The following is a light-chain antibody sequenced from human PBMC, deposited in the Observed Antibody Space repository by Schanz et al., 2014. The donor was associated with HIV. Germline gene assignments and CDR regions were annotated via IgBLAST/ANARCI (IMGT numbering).Light chain of an antibody. CDR3: SSYTVSGARGVI. CDR2: DVS. J-gene: IGLJ2*01. CDR1: SNDVGGYNY. V-gene: IGLV2-14*03. Sequence: QSALTQPASVSGSPGQSITISCTGTSNDVGGYNYVSWYQQHPGKAPKLMIYDVSNRPSGVSNRFSASKSGNTAFLTISGLQAEDEADYYCSSYTVSGARGVIVGTGTKLTVL.